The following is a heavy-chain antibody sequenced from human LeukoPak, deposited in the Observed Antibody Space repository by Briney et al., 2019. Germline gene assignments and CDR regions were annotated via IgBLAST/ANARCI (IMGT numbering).Heavy chain of an antibody. Sequence: ASVKVSCMASGYTFTSYYMHWVRQAPGQGLEWMGIINPSGGSTSYAQKFQGRVTMTKDTSTSTVYMEMRSLRSEDTAVYYWAKESIAVAGPCDYGGQGTLVTVSS. CDR3: AKESIAVAGPCDY. J-gene: IGHJ4*02. CDR1: GYTFTSYY. D-gene: IGHD6-19*01. CDR2: INPSGGST. V-gene: IGHV1-46*01.